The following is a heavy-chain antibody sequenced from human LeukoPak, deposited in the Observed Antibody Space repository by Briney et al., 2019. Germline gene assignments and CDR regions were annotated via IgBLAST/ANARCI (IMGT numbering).Heavy chain of an antibody. CDR3: ARVQPAPDY. CDR1: GFTFSSYE. CDR2: ISSSSSYI. D-gene: IGHD6-13*01. J-gene: IGHJ4*02. Sequence: PGGSLRLSCAASGFTFSSYEMNWVRQAPGKGLEWVSSISSSSSYIYYADSVKGRFTISRDNAKNSLYLQMNSLRAEDTAVYYCARVQPAPDYWGQGTLVTVSS. V-gene: IGHV3-21*01.